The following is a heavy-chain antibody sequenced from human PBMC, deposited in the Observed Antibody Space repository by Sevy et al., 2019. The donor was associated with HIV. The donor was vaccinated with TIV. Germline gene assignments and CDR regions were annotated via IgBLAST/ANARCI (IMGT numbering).Heavy chain of an antibody. CDR3: ARDLPPSATTVAHFDN. CDR1: GFIFSSYE. J-gene: IGHJ4*02. Sequence: GESLKISCAASGFIFSSYEMNWVRQAPGKGLEWISYINNSGSALYYSDSVKGRFTISRDNAKNSLYLQMNSLRAEDTAVYYCARDLPPSATTVAHFDNWGQGTLVTVSS. CDR2: INNSGSAL. V-gene: IGHV3-48*03. D-gene: IGHD4-4*01.